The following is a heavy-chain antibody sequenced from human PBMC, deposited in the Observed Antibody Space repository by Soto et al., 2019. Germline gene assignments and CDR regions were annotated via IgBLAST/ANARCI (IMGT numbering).Heavy chain of an antibody. D-gene: IGHD1-26*01. J-gene: IGHJ3*02. CDR3: ARQSSGLWEEAFDI. Sequence: SETLSLTCTVSGGSISSYYWSWIRQPPGKGLEWIGYIYYSGSTNYNPSLKSRVTISVDTSKNQFSLKLSSVTAADTAVYYCARQSSGLWEEAFDIWGQGTMVTVSS. CDR2: IYYSGST. V-gene: IGHV4-59*08. CDR1: GGSISSYY.